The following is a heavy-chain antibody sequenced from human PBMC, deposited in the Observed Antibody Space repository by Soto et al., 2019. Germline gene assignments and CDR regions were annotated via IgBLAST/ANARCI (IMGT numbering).Heavy chain of an antibody. CDR3: AKVGYYDSSAGDAFDF. D-gene: IGHD3-22*01. Sequence: PGGSLRLSCAASGFTFSSYAMSWVRQAPGKGLEWVSAISGSGGSTYYADSVKGRFTISRDNSKNTLYLQMNSLRAEDTAVYYCAKVGYYDSSAGDAFDFSGQGTMVTVSS. CDR1: GFTFSSYA. CDR2: ISGSGGST. J-gene: IGHJ3*01. V-gene: IGHV3-23*01.